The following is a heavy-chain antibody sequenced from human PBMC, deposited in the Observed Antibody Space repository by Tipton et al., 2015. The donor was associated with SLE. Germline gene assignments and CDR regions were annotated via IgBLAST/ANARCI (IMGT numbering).Heavy chain of an antibody. CDR2: ITNDGSST. V-gene: IGHV3-74*01. J-gene: IGHJ3*02. Sequence: SLRLSCAASGFTFTRYRMHWVRQAPGKGLMWVSRITNDGSSTSYADSVEGRFTISRDNVKNTLYLHMNSLRAEDTATYYCAKDGLVRGDAFDIWGQGTMVIVSS. D-gene: IGHD3/OR15-3a*01. CDR1: GFTFTRYR. CDR3: AKDGLVRGDAFDI.